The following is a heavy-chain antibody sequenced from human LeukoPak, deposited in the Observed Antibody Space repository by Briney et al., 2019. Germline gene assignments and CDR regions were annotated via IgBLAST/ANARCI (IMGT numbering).Heavy chain of an antibody. V-gene: IGHV5-51*01. D-gene: IGHD6-13*01. CDR2: IYPVDSDT. CDR1: GYSFTSYC. Sequence: GESMKISCKGSGYSFTSYCIGWVRQMPGKGVEGMGFIYPVDSDTRYCPSFQGQVTISADRSISTAYLQWSSLKASETAMYYCARRAADGYIDYWGQGTLVTVSS. CDR3: ARRAADGYIDY. J-gene: IGHJ4*02.